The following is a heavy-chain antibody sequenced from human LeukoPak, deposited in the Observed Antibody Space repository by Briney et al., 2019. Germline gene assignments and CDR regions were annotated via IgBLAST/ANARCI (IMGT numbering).Heavy chain of an antibody. D-gene: IGHD1-26*01. Sequence: GGSLRLSREASVFAFSSHWMHWVRQAPGKGLVWVSHINGDGGSTGYADFVKGRFTTSRDNAKNTLYLHINSLRAEDTAVYYCARDEVGAPPIDYWGQGALVTVSS. CDR3: ARDEVGAPPIDY. CDR1: VFAFSSHW. CDR2: INGDGGST. J-gene: IGHJ4*02. V-gene: IGHV3-74*01.